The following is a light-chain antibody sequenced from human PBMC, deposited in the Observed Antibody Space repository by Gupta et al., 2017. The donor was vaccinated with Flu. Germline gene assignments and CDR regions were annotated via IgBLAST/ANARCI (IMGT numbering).Light chain of an antibody. V-gene: IGLV3-21*02. CDR1: SVASKS. CDR2: DDS. Sequence: SYVLTQPPSVAVAQGQTARITCGGNSVASKSVHWYQQKSGQAPVLVVYDDSDRPSGIPERFSGSNSGNTATLTISRVEAGEEADYYCQVWNSGSDHYVFGSGTQVTVL. J-gene: IGLJ1*01. CDR3: QVWNSGSDHYV.